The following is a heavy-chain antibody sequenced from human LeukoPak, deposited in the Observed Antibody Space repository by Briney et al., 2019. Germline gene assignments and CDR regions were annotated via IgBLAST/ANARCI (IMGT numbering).Heavy chain of an antibody. V-gene: IGHV3-23*01. CDR1: GFTFSSYA. CDR2: ISGSGGST. Sequence: GGSLRLSCAASGFTFSSYAMSWVRHAQGKGLEWVSAISGSGGSTYYADSVKGRFTISRDNSENTLYLQMNSLRAEDTAVYYCAKTGAMATVTTRAALYFDYWGQGALVTVSS. D-gene: IGHD5-24*01. J-gene: IGHJ4*02. CDR3: AKTGAMATVTTRAALYFDY.